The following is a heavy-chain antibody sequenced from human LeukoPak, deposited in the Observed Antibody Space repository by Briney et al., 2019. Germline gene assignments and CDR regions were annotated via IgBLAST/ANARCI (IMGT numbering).Heavy chain of an antibody. Sequence: PGGSLRLSCAASGFTFDDYAMHWVRQAPGKGLEWVSLISWDGGSTYYADSVKGRFTTSRDNSKNSLYLQMNSLRAEDTAVYYCAKGTAAWAYCGGDCYSDYWGQGTLVTVSS. CDR1: GFTFDDYA. V-gene: IGHV3-43D*03. CDR3: AKGTAAWAYCGGDCYSDY. J-gene: IGHJ4*02. D-gene: IGHD2-21*01. CDR2: ISWDGGST.